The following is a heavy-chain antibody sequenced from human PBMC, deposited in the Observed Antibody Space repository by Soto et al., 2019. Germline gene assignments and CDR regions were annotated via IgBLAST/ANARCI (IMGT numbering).Heavy chain of an antibody. CDR3: ARAPRERTTGGAYGMDV. D-gene: IGHD1-7*01. CDR1: GYTFTGYY. Sequence: ASVKVSCKASGYTFTGYYMHWVRQAPGQGLEWMGWINPNSGGTNYAQKFQGRVTMTRDTSISTAYMELSRLRSDDTAVYYCARAPRERTTGGAYGMDVWGQGTTVTVSS. V-gene: IGHV1-2*02. J-gene: IGHJ6*02. CDR2: INPNSGGT.